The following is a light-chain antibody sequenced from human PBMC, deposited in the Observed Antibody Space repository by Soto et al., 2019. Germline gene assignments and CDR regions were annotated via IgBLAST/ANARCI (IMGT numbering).Light chain of an antibody. Sequence: EIVLTQSPLSLPVTPGESASISCRSSQSLLYSNGHNYLDWYLQKPGQSPQLLIFLGSNRASGVPDRFSGSGSGTDFTLKISRVEAEDVGVYYCMQSLQTRGDTFGGGTKVEIK. CDR3: MQSLQTRGDT. CDR2: LGS. CDR1: QSLLYSNGHNY. J-gene: IGKJ4*01. V-gene: IGKV2-28*01.